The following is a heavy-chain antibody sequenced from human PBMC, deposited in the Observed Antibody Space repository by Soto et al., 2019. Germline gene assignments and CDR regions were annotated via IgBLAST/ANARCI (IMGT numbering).Heavy chain of an antibody. CDR1: GYTFTSYG. V-gene: IGHV1-18*04. Sequence: ASVKVSCKASGYTFTSYGISWVRQAPGQGLEWMGWISAYNGNTNYAQKLQGRVTMTTDTSTSTAYLELRSLRSDDTAVYYCARAPGDYYDSSGYYYAYRGQGTLVTVSS. CDR2: ISAYNGNT. J-gene: IGHJ4*02. D-gene: IGHD3-22*01. CDR3: ARAPGDYYDSSGYYYAY.